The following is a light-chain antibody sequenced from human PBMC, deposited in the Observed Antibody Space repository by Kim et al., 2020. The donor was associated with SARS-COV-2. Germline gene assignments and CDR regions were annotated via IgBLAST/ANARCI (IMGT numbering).Light chain of an antibody. CDR2: DAS. Sequence: SLFPGERATLSCRASQSVSDYLGWYQQKPGQAPTLLIYDASYRATGIPERFSGSGSGTDFTLTIRSLEPEDFAVYYCQQRSNWPYTFGQGTKLEI. J-gene: IGKJ2*01. CDR1: QSVSDY. V-gene: IGKV3-11*01. CDR3: QQRSNWPYT.